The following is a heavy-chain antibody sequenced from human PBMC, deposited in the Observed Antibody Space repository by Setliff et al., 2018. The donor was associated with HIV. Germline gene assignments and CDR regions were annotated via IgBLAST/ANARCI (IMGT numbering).Heavy chain of an antibody. V-gene: IGHV1-2*02. D-gene: IGHD3-3*01. Sequence: ASVKVSCKASGYTFTAYYMHWVRQAPGQGLEWMGWINPNSGGTKYAQKFQGRVTMTRDTSISTAYMEVSSLRSDDTAVYYCARGAGYYDFWSGYYVYNYLDPWGQGTLVTVSS. CDR2: INPNSGGT. J-gene: IGHJ5*02. CDR1: GYTFTAYY. CDR3: ARGAGYYDFWSGYYVYNYLDP.